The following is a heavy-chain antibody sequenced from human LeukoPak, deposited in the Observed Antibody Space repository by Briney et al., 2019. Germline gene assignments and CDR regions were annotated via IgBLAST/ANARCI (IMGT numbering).Heavy chain of an antibody. CDR2: ISTYNGNT. V-gene: IGHV1-18*01. Sequence: GASVKVSCKASGYTFSSYGISRVRQAPGQGLEWMGWISTYNGNTKYTQKLQGRVTMTTDTSTSTAYMELRSLRSDDTAVYYCVRDRRSTMVADYYYGMDVWGQGTTVTVSS. CDR1: GYTFSSYG. CDR3: VRDRRSTMVADYYYGMDV. J-gene: IGHJ6*02. D-gene: IGHD2-8*01.